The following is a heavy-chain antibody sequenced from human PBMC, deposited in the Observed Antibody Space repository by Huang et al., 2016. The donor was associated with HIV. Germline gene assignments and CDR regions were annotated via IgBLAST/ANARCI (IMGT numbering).Heavy chain of an antibody. Sequence: QEQLVESGGGVVQPGGSLRLSGATSGFSFSHYGMHWVRQAAGRGLDCVAFIRFDGGNKHDADSAKGRFTISRDNSKKMLFLEMNSLRGDDTAFYYCATDLGGYSFDYWGQGALVSVSS. D-gene: IGHD2-21*02. CDR1: GFSFSHYG. CDR3: ATDLGGYSFDY. V-gene: IGHV3-30*02. CDR2: IRFDGGNK. J-gene: IGHJ4*02.